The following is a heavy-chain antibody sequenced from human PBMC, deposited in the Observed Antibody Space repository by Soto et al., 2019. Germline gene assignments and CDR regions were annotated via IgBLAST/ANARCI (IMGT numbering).Heavy chain of an antibody. D-gene: IGHD6-13*01. CDR1: GFTVSSNY. V-gene: IGHV3-53*02. Sequence: EVQLVETGGGLIQPGGSLRLSCAASGFTVSSNYMSWVRQAPGKGLEWVSVIYSGGSTYYADSVKGRFTISRDTSKDTLYVQMNSLRAEDTGVDYCARGDSGYSGSNFDFWGQGTLVTVSS. J-gene: IGHJ4*02. CDR3: ARGDSGYSGSNFDF. CDR2: IYSGGST.